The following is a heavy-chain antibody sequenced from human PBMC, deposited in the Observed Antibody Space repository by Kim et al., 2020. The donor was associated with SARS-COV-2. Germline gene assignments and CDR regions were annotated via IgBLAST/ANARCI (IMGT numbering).Heavy chain of an antibody. D-gene: IGHD5-12*01. J-gene: IGHJ6*02. CDR1: GGTFSSYA. CDR2: IIPIFGTA. CDR3: ARAGYEGHYYYYGMDV. V-gene: IGHV1-69*13. Sequence: SVKVSCKASGGTFSSYAISWVRQAPGQGLEWMGGIIPIFGTANYAQKFQGRVTITADESTSTAYMELSSLRSEDTAVYYCARAGYEGHYYYYGMDVWGQGTTVTVSS.